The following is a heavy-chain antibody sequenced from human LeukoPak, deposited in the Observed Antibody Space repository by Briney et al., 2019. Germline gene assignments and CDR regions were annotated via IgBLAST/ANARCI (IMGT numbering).Heavy chain of an antibody. CDR3: ARLHSLIRAQPDDC. CDR1: GFTVSSNY. CDR2: IYSGGST. Sequence: PGGSLRLSCAASGFTVSSNYMSWVRQAPGKGLEWVSIIYSGGSTYYADSVKGRFTISRDNSKNTLYIQLNSLRAEDTAVYYCARLHSLIRAQPDDCWGQGTLVTVSS. D-gene: IGHD3-22*01. V-gene: IGHV3-53*01. J-gene: IGHJ4*02.